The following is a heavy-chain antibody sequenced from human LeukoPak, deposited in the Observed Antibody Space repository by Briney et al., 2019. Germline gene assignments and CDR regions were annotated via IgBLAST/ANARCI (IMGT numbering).Heavy chain of an antibody. D-gene: IGHD3-16*01. CDR3: AKDRGGGPFDY. Sequence: QPGRSLRLSCAASGFTFNDYAMHWVRQAPGKGLEWVSGISWSSGSISYADSAKGGVTTSRDNAKNSLYLQMYSLRAEDTALYYCAKDRGGGPFDYWGQGTLVTVSS. V-gene: IGHV3-9*01. J-gene: IGHJ4*02. CDR2: ISWSSGSI. CDR1: GFTFNDYA.